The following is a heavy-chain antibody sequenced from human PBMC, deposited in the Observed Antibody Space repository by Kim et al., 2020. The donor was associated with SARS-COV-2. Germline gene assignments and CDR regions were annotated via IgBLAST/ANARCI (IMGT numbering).Heavy chain of an antibody. V-gene: IGHV4-34*01. CDR3: ARSRRGSDAFDI. D-gene: IGHD3-10*01. CDR2: INHSGST. CDR1: GGSFSGYY. J-gene: IGHJ3*02. Sequence: SETLSLTCAVYGGSFSGYYWSWIRQPPGKGLEWIGEINHSGSTNYNPSLKSRVTISVDTSKNQFSLKLSSVTAADTAVYYCARSRRGSDAFDIWGQGTMVTVSS.